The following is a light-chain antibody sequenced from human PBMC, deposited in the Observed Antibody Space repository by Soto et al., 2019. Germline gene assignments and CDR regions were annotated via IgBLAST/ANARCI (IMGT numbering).Light chain of an antibody. Sequence: EVVLTQSPGTLSLSPGERATLSCSASQSVSGSSLAWYQQKPGQAPRLLIYGASSRATGTPDRFSGSGSGTEFTLTSSRLEPEDFAVYYCQQYGSSPLTFGGGTKV. CDR3: QQYGSSPLT. CDR1: QSVSGSS. J-gene: IGKJ4*01. CDR2: GAS. V-gene: IGKV3-20*01.